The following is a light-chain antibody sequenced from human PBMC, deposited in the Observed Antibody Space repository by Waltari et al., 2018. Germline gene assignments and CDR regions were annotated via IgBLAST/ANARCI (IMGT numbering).Light chain of an antibody. J-gene: IGKJ1*01. V-gene: IGKV4-1*01. CDR2: WAS. CDR3: QQYSATPTA. CDR1: QSVISSFNNKNY. Sequence: DIVMTQSPDSLAVSLGERDTINCKSSQSVISSFNNKNYLTWFQQKAGEPPKLLIYWASTRESGVPDRFSGSGSGTDFTLTISGLQAEDVAVYYCQQYSATPTAFGQGTKVEIK.